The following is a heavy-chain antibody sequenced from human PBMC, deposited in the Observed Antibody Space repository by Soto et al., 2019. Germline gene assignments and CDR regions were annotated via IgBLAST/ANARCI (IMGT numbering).Heavy chain of an antibody. J-gene: IGHJ6*02. Sequence: SGPTLGNPTQTLTLTCTVSGFSLIGSGMRVTWIRQPPGKALEWLARIDWEDTKLYSTSLKTRLTISKDTSKNQVVLTMTNMDPADTATYYCARAFYGMDVWGQGTTVTVSS. V-gene: IGHV2-70*04. CDR2: IDWEDTK. CDR1: GFSLIGSGMR. CDR3: ARAFYGMDV.